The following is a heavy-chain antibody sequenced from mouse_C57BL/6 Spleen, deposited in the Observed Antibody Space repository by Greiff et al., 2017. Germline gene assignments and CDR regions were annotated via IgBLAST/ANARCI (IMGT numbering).Heavy chain of an antibody. V-gene: IGHV1-52*01. D-gene: IGHD1-1*01. CDR1: GYTFTSYW. J-gene: IGHJ3*01. CDR2: IDPSDSET. CDR3: ARCGPTGGFAY. Sequence: QVHVKQPGAELVRPGSSVKLSCKASGYTFTSYWMHWVKQRPIQGLEWIGNIDPSDSETHYNQKFKDKATLTVDKSSSTAYMQLSSLTSEDSAVYYCARCGPTGGFAYWGQGTLVTVSA.